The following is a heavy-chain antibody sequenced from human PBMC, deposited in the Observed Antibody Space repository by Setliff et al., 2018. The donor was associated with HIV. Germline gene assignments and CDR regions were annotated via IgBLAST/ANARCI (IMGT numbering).Heavy chain of an antibody. V-gene: IGHV4-38-2*02. J-gene: IGHJ4*02. Sequence: PSETLSLTCTVSGYSISSGYYWGWIRQPPGKGLEWIGSIYHSGSTYYNPSLKSRVTISVDTSKNQFSLKVKSVTAADTAVYYCARQKKSSSWSLNDYWGQGTLVTVSS. CDR3: ARQKKSSSWSLNDY. CDR1: GYSISSGYY. CDR2: IYHSGST. D-gene: IGHD2-2*01.